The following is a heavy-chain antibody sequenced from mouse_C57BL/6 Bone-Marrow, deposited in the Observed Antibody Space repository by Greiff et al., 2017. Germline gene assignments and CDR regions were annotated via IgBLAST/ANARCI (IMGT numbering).Heavy chain of an antibody. CDR1: GFTFSDYG. J-gene: IGHJ2*01. CDR3: ATLEGYFYY. V-gene: IGHV5-17*01. CDR2: ISSGSSNI. Sequence: DVHLVESGGGLVKPGGSLKLSCAASGFTFSDYGMHWVRQAPEKGLEWVAYISSGSSNIYYADTVKGRFTISRDNAKNTLFLQMTSLRSEDTAMYYCATLEGYFYYWGQGTTLTVSS.